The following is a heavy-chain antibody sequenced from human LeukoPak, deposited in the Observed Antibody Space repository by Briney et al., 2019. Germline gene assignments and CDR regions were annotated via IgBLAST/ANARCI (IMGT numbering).Heavy chain of an antibody. CDR1: GGSISSGSYY. J-gene: IGHJ6*03. D-gene: IGHD3-10*01. V-gene: IGHV4-61*02. CDR3: AREPGDYYYYYYMDV. CDR2: IYTSGST. Sequence: SQTLSLTCTVSGGSISSGSYYWGWIRQPAGKGLEWIGRIYTSGSTNYNPSLKSRVTISVDTSKNQFSLKLSSVTAADTAVYYCAREPGDYYYYYYMDVWGKGTTVTVSS.